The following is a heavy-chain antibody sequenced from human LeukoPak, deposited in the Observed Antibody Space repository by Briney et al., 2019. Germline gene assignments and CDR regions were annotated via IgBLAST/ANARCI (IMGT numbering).Heavy chain of an antibody. D-gene: IGHD3-10*01. CDR2: IYYSGST. CDR3: AKVGHYHYNYYMDV. J-gene: IGHJ6*03. V-gene: IGHV4-59*01. Sequence: SETLSLTCTVSGGSISSYYWSWIRQPPGKGLEWIGYIYYSGSTNYNPSLKSRVTISVDTSKNQFSLKLSSVTAADTAEYYCAKVGHYHYNYYMDVWAKGTTVTVSS. CDR1: GGSISSYY.